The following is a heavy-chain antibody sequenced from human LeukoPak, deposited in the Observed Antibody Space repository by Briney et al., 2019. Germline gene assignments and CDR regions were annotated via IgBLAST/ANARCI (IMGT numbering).Heavy chain of an antibody. CDR3: ARDSPYYDSSGYRFDS. CDR1: GFTFSSYS. J-gene: IGHJ4*02. D-gene: IGHD3-22*01. V-gene: IGHV3-21*01. CDR2: ISTSSSYI. Sequence: GGSLRLSCAASGFTFSSYSMNWVRQAPGKGLEWASCISTSSSYIYYADSMKGRFTISRDNAKNSLYLQMNSLRAEDTAVYYCARDSPYYDSSGYRFDSWGQGTLVTVSS.